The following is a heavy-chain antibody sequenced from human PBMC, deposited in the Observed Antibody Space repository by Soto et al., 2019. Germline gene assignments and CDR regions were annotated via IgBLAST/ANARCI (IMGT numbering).Heavy chain of an antibody. CDR3: ARAVAGTSAYCYHFYYMDV. CDR1: GFTFSDYY. J-gene: IGHJ6*03. Sequence: QVQLVESGGGLVKPGGSLRLSCAASGFTFSDYYMSWIRQAPGTGLEWVSYISSSGSTIYYADSVKGRFTISRDNAKNSLYLQMTSLRAEDTAVYYCARAVAGTSAYCYHFYYMDVWGKGTTVTVSS. CDR2: ISSSGSTI. D-gene: IGHD6-19*01. V-gene: IGHV3-11*01.